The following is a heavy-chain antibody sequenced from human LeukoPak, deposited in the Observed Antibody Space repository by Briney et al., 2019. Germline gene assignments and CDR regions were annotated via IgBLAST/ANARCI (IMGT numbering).Heavy chain of an antibody. Sequence: GAPVRVSCKASGYTFSPYGFSWVREGPGHGLEWMGWISAYNGNTNYAQKLQGRVTMTTDTSTSTAYMELRSLRFDDTAVYYCARDGGITVAAGDYWDKGTLVTVSS. V-gene: IGHV1-18*01. CDR3: ARDGGITVAAGDY. CDR1: GYTFSPYG. D-gene: IGHD6-19*01. J-gene: IGHJ4*02. CDR2: ISAYNGNT.